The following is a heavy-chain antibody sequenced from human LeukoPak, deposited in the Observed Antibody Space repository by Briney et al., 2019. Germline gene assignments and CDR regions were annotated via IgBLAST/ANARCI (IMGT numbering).Heavy chain of an antibody. CDR3: AREVTVVIAFDI. CDR1: GGSISSSSYY. J-gene: IGHJ3*02. CDR2: IYYSGST. D-gene: IGHD4-23*01. V-gene: IGHV4-39*07. Sequence: SETLSLTCTVSGGSISSSSYYWGWIRQPPGKGLEWIGSIYYSGSTYYNPSLKSRVTMSVDTSKNQFSLKLSSVTAADTAVYYCAREVTVVIAFDIWGQGTMVTVSS.